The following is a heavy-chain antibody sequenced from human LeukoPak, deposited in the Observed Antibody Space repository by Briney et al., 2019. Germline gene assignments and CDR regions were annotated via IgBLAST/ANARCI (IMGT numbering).Heavy chain of an antibody. CDR2: INPNSGGT. V-gene: IGHV1-2*04. CDR3: ARDRGYYYGSGSYGSLGYFDL. Sequence: ASVKVSRKASGYTFTGYYMHWVRQAPGQGLEWMGWINPNSGGTNYAQKSQGWVTMTRDTSISTAYMELSRLRSDDTAVYYCARDRGYYYGSGSYGSLGYFDLWGRGTLVTVSS. D-gene: IGHD3-10*01. CDR1: GYTFTGYY. J-gene: IGHJ2*01.